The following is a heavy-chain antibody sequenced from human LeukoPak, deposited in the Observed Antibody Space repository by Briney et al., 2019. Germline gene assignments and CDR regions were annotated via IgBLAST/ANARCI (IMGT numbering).Heavy chain of an antibody. CDR2: ISGSGGST. CDR1: GFTFSSYA. V-gene: IGHV3-23*01. Sequence: GGSLRLSCAASGFTFSSYAMSWVRQAPGKGLEWVSAISGSGGSTYYADSVKGRFTISRDNSKNTLYLQMSSLRAEDTAVYYCAKGAGYSSSWLAGDYFDYWGQGTLVTVSS. D-gene: IGHD6-13*01. J-gene: IGHJ4*02. CDR3: AKGAGYSSSWLAGDYFDY.